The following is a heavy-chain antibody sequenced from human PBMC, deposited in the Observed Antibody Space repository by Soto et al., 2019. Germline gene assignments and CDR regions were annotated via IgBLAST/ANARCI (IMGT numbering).Heavy chain of an antibody. Sequence: PGESLKISCKGSGYTFTTYWIGWVRQMPGKGLEWMGIIYPRDSDTRYSPSFQGQVTISADKSISTAYLQWSSLKASDTAIYYCARRPNTLNYYAMDVWGQGTKVTVSS. J-gene: IGHJ6*02. CDR3: ARRPNTLNYYAMDV. CDR1: GYTFTTYW. CDR2: IYPRDSDT. V-gene: IGHV5-51*01. D-gene: IGHD3-9*01.